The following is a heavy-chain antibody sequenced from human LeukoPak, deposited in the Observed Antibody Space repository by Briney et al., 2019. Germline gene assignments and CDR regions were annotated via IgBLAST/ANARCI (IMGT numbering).Heavy chain of an antibody. J-gene: IGHJ4*02. CDR2: IKRDGSAK. CDR3: ARDRVRGDYGVDY. D-gene: IGHD4-17*01. CDR1: GFTFGDYW. Sequence: GGSLRLSCAATGFTFGDYWTTWVRRPPGKGLEWVANIKRDGSAKYYVDSVKGRFTLSRDNAKDVLYLHMNSLRVEDTAVYYCARDRVRGDYGVDYWGLGTLVTVAS. V-gene: IGHV3-7*04.